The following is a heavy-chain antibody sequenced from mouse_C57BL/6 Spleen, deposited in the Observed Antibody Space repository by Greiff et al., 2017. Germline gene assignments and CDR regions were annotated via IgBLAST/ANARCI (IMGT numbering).Heavy chain of an antibody. V-gene: IGHV1-64*01. CDR1: GYTFTSYW. J-gene: IGHJ2*01. Sequence: QVQLQQPGAELVKPGASVKLSCKASGYTFTSYWMHWVKQRPGQGLEWIGMIHPNSGSTNYNKKFKSKATLTVDKSSSTAYMQLSSLTSEYSAVYYCASCSNSYFDYWGQGTTLTVSS. CDR3: ASCSNSYFDY. CDR2: IHPNSGST. D-gene: IGHD2-5*01.